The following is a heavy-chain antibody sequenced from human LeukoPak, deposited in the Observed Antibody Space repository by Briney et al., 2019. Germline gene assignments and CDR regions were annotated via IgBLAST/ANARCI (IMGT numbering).Heavy chain of an antibody. Sequence: ASVKVSCKASGYTFTGYYMHWVRQAPGQGLEWMGWINPHSGGTNYAQKFQGGVTMTRDTSITTAYMELSSLRSDDTAVYYCASGTYYDFWSGYLQRDYYYYMDVWGKGTTVTVSS. D-gene: IGHD3-3*01. J-gene: IGHJ6*03. CDR3: ASGTYYDFWSGYLQRDYYYYMDV. V-gene: IGHV1-2*02. CDR1: GYTFTGYY. CDR2: INPHSGGT.